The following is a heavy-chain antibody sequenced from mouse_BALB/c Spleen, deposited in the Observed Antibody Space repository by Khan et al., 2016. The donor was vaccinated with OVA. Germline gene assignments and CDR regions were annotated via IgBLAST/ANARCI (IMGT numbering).Heavy chain of an antibody. J-gene: IGHJ1*01. Sequence: EVQLVESGGGLVQPGGSRKLSCAASGFTFSSFGMHWVRQAPEKGLEWVAYISFGSATIYYADTVKGRFTISRDNPKNALFLQMTSLRSEDTAIYYCARSTISTWYFDVWGAGTTVTVSS. CDR2: ISFGSATI. CDR1: GFTFSSFG. CDR3: ARSTISTWYFDV. V-gene: IGHV5-17*02.